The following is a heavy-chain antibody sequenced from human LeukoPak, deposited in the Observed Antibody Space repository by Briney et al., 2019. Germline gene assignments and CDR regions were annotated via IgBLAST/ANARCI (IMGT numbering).Heavy chain of an antibody. D-gene: IGHD1-26*01. CDR3: TTGWYSGNYYFDY. J-gene: IGHJ4*02. CDR2: IRSKTDGGTT. Sequence: GGSLRLSCAASGFTFSNAWMSWVRQAPGKGLEWVGRIRSKTDGGTTDYAAPVKDRFTISRDDSKNTLYLQMNSLKTEDTAVYYCTTGWYSGNYYFDYWGQGILVTVSS. CDR1: GFTFSNAW. V-gene: IGHV3-15*01.